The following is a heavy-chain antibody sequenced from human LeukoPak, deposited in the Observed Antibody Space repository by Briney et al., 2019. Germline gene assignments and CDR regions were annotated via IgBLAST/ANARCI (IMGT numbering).Heavy chain of an antibody. Sequence: GRSLRLSCAASGFTFSSYGMSWVRQAPGKGLEWVSAISGSGGSTYYADSVKGRFTISRDNSKNTLYLQMNSLRAEDTAVYYCAKWSGWFGELLYYYYYMDVWGKGTTVTISS. CDR3: AKWSGWFGELLYYYYYMDV. V-gene: IGHV3-23*01. J-gene: IGHJ6*03. CDR1: GFTFSSYG. CDR2: ISGSGGST. D-gene: IGHD3-10*01.